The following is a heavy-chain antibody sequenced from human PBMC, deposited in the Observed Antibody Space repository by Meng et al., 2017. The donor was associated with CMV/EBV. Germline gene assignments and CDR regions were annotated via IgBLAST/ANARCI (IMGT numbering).Heavy chain of an antibody. CDR3: AKDLDMGV. Sequence: GESLKIFCAASGFTFSSYGMHWVRQAPGKGLEWVAFIRYDGSNKYYADSVKGRFTISRDNSKNTLYLQMNSLRAEDTAVYYCAKDLDMGVWGQGTTVTVSS. CDR2: IRYDGSNK. V-gene: IGHV3-30*02. D-gene: IGHD1-1*01. J-gene: IGHJ6*02. CDR1: GFTFSSYG.